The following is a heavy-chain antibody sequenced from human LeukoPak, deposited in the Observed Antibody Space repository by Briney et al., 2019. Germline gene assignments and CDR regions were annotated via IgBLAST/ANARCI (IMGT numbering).Heavy chain of an antibody. CDR3: ANFLTGDAGAFDI. CDR1: GFTFSSYG. J-gene: IGHJ3*02. Sequence: GGSLRLSCAASGFTFSSYGIHWVRQAPGKGLEWVAFIRYDGSNKYYADSVKGRFTISRDNSKNTLYLQMNSLRAEDTAVYYCANFLTGDAGAFDIWGQGTMVTVSS. V-gene: IGHV3-30*02. D-gene: IGHD7-27*01. CDR2: IRYDGSNK.